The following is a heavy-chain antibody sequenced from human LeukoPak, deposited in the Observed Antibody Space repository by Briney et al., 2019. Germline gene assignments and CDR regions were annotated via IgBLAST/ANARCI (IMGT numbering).Heavy chain of an antibody. CDR2: IRYDGSNK. CDR1: GFTFSSYG. Sequence: GGSLRLSCAASGFTFSSYGIHWVRQAPGKGLEWVAFIRYDGSNKYYADSVKGRFTISRDNSKNTLYLQMNSLRAEDTAVYYCAKDPLPEEGYFDYWGQGTLVTVSS. CDR3: AKDPLPEEGYFDY. J-gene: IGHJ4*02. V-gene: IGHV3-30*02. D-gene: IGHD1-14*01.